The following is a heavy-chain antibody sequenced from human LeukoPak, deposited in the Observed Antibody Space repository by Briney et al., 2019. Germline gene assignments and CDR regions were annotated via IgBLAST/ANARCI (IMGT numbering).Heavy chain of an antibody. CDR1: GFTFSSYA. J-gene: IGHJ6*03. D-gene: IGHD3-10*01. Sequence: GGSLRLSCAASGFTFSSYAMSWVRQAPGKGLEWVSAISGSGGSTYYADSVKGRFTISRDNSKNTLYLQMNSLRAEDTAVYYCAARGRYDYYYYMDVWGKGTTVTVSS. CDR3: AARGRYDYYYYMDV. V-gene: IGHV3-23*01. CDR2: ISGSGGST.